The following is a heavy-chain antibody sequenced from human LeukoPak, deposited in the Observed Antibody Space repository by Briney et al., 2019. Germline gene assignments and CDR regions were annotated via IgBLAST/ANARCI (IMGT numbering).Heavy chain of an antibody. J-gene: IGHJ5*02. CDR3: ARDGLQTRYNWDDEGRKNWLDP. CDR1: GYTFTGHH. D-gene: IGHD1-1*01. V-gene: IGHV1-2*02. Sequence: ASVKVSCKASGYTFTGHHMHWVRQAPGQGLEWMGWIYPNSGGTNYPQKFQGRVTMTRDTSISTAYMELSRLRSDDTAVDYCARDGLQTRYNWDDEGRKNWLDPWGQGTLVTVSS. CDR2: IYPNSGGT.